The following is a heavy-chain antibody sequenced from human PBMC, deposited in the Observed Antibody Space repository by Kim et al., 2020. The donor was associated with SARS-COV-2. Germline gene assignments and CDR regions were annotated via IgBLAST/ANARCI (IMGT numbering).Heavy chain of an antibody. D-gene: IGHD5-12*01. J-gene: IGHJ4*02. V-gene: IGHV4-31*03. CDR1: GGSISSGSYY. Sequence: LSLTCTVSGGSISSGSYYWSWIRQHPGEGLEWIGYIYYSGSAYYNPSLKSRVSISIDNSENQFSLRLSSVTAADTAVYYCARIRNTASDYHFDSWGQGTLVTVSS. CDR3: ARIRNTASDYHFDS. CDR2: IYYSGSA.